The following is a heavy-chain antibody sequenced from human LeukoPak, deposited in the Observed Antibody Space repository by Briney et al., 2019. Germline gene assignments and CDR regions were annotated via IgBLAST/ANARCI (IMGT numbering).Heavy chain of an antibody. CDR1: GFTFSSYA. CDR3: AKVPTSFYTASWGFDN. D-gene: IGHD5-18*01. J-gene: IGHJ4*02. CDR2: ISGSESST. Sequence: PGGSLRLSCAASGFTFSSYAMSWVRQAPGKGLEWVSAISGSESSTYYADSVRGRFTISRDNSKNTLYLQMNSLGSEDTAVYYCAKVPTSFYTASWGFDNWGQGTLVTVS. V-gene: IGHV3-23*01.